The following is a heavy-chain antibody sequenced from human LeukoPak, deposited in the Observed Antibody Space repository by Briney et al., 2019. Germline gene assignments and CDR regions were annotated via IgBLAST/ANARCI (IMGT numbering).Heavy chain of an antibody. CDR3: ARSDLYSGSYYGVLYFNY. CDR1: GASTSSYY. V-gene: IGHV4-59*01. CDR2: ISYSGST. D-gene: IGHD3-10*01. Sequence: SETLSLTCIVSGASTSSYYWSWIRQPPGGGLEWIAYISYSGSTDYNPSLKSRVTISIDTSNNRFSLRLGSVTAADTAVYYCARSDLYSGSYYGVLYFNYWGQGTPVTVSS. J-gene: IGHJ4*02.